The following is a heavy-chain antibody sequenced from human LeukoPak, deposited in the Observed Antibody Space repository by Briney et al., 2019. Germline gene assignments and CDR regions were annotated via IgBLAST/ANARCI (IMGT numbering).Heavy chain of an antibody. Sequence: SETLSLTCTVSGGSISSGDYYWSWIRQPPGKGLEWIGYIYYSGSTYYNPSLKSRVTISVDTPKNQFSLKLSSVTAADTAVYYCARMATVTGGIDYWGQGTLVTVSS. J-gene: IGHJ4*02. D-gene: IGHD4-17*01. V-gene: IGHV4-30-4*08. CDR1: GGSISSGDYY. CDR2: IYYSGST. CDR3: ARMATVTGGIDY.